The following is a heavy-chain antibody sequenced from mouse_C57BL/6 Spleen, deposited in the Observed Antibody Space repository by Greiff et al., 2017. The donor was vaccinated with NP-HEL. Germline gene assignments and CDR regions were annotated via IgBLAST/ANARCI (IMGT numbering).Heavy chain of an antibody. CDR2: IYPGSGST. J-gene: IGHJ2*01. CDR1: GYTFTSYW. CDR3: ARLPTTVVGGGY. D-gene: IGHD1-1*01. V-gene: IGHV1-55*01. Sequence: QVQLKQPGAELVKPGASVKMSCKASGYTFTSYWITWVKQRPGQGLEWIGDIYPGSGSTNYNEKFKSKATLTVDTSSSTAYMQLSSLTSEDSAVYYCARLPTTVVGGGYGGQGTTLTVSS.